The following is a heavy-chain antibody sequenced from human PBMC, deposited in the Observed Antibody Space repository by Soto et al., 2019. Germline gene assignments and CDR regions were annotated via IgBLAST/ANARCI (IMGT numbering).Heavy chain of an antibody. CDR3: ARHRFNYYDDTVYYYFDY. J-gene: IGHJ4*02. CDR2: ISGHNGNT. D-gene: IGHD3-22*01. Sequence: AAVKVSCKASGYSFTSYGISWVRQAPGQGPEWMGWISGHNGNTNHPQSLQGRVTMTTDTSRDTAYMELRSLRSDDTAVYYCARHRFNYYDDTVYYYFDYWGQGTLVTVSS. V-gene: IGHV1-18*04. CDR1: GYSFTSYG.